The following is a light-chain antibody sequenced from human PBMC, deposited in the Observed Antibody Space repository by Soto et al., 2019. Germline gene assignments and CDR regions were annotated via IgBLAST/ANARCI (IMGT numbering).Light chain of an antibody. CDR2: GNS. CDR3: QSYDSSLSGSYV. CDR1: SSNIGAGYD. J-gene: IGLJ1*01. Sequence: QSVLTQPPSVSGVPGQRVSISCTGSSSNIGAGYDVHWYQQLPGTAPKLLIYGNSNRPSGVPDRFSGSKSGTSASLAITGFQAEDEADYYCQSYDSSLSGSYVFGTGTKATVL. V-gene: IGLV1-40*01.